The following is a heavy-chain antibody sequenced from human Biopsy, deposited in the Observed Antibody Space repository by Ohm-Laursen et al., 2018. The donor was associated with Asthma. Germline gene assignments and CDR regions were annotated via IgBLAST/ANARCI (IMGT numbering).Heavy chain of an antibody. CDR2: INSVIGTT. D-gene: IGHD2-2*01. V-gene: IGHV1-69*13. CDR1: GGTFNTYV. Sequence: SVKVSCKSLGGTFNTYVIGWVRQAPGQGLEWMGGINSVIGTTTYPQKFQDKVTITADDSTSTVYMELSSLRSEDTAVYYCARKAGSCISRTCYSLDFWGQGTLVTVSS. CDR3: ARKAGSCISRTCYSLDF. J-gene: IGHJ4*02.